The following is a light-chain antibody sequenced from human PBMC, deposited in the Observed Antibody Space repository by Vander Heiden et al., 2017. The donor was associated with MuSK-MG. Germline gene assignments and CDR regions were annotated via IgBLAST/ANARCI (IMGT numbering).Light chain of an antibody. Sequence: LPQSPATLSLSPGERATLSCKASQTIGTFLAWYQQRPGLAPTLLIFDASKRAPGTPARFSGSGSGTDFTLTINSLGPDDFAIYYCQQRGDWPPITFGGGTRV. J-gene: IGKJ4*01. V-gene: IGKV3-11*01. CDR2: DAS. CDR1: QTIGTF. CDR3: QQRGDWPPIT.